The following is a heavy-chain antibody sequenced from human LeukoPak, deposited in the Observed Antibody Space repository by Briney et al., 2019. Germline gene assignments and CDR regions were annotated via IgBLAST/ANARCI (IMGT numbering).Heavy chain of an antibody. CDR2: IYTSGST. V-gene: IGHV4-61*02. D-gene: IGHD3-16*02. CDR3: ARIGLGELSFLPEGAFDI. CDR1: GGSISSGSYY. Sequence: PSETLSLTCTVSGGSISSGSYYWSWIRQPAGKGLEWIGRIYTSGSTNYNPSLKSRVTISVDTSKNQFSLKLSSVTAADTAVYYCARIGLGELSFLPEGAFDIWGQGTMVTVSS. J-gene: IGHJ3*02.